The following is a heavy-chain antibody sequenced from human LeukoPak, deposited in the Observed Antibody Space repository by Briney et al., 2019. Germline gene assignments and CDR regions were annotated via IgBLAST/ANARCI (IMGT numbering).Heavy chain of an antibody. CDR2: IRYDGSNK. CDR3: AGIPVFGVVLHQEPV. CDR1: GFTFLSYG. Sequence: GGSLRLSCAASGFTFLSYGMHCVRQAPGKGLEWVSFIRYDGSNKYYADSVKGRFTISRDNSKNTLYLQMNSLRAEDTAVYFCAGIPVFGVVLHQEPVWGKGTTVTVSS. D-gene: IGHD3-3*01. V-gene: IGHV3-30*02. J-gene: IGHJ6*04.